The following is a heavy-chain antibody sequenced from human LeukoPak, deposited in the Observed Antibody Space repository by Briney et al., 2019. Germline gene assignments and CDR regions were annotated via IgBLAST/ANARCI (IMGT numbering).Heavy chain of an antibody. D-gene: IGHD3-10*01. CDR1: GYTLTELS. J-gene: IGHJ4*02. CDR3: ATGSTSGLLWFGELSY. CDR2: FDPEDGET. V-gene: IGHV1-24*01. Sequence: ASVKVSCKVSGYTLTELSMHWVRQAPGKGLEWMGGFDPEDGETIYAQKFQGRVTMTEDTSTDTAYMELSSLRSEDTAVYYCATGSTSGLLWFGELSYWGQGTLVTVSS.